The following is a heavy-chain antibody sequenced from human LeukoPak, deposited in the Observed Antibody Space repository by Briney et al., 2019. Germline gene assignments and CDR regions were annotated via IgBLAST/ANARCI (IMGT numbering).Heavy chain of an antibody. CDR1: GGSISSGDYY. Sequence: SQTLSLTCTVSGGSISSGDYYWSWIRQPPGKGLEWIGYIYYSGSTNYNPSLKSRVTISVDTSKNQFSLKLSSVTAADTAVYYCAREGSSGIDPKDAFDIWGQGTMVTVSS. CDR2: IYYSGST. V-gene: IGHV4-61*08. J-gene: IGHJ3*02. D-gene: IGHD3-10*01. CDR3: AREGSSGIDPKDAFDI.